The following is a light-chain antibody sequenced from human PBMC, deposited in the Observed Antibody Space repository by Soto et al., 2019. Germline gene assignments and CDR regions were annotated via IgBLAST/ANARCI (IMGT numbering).Light chain of an antibody. CDR1: QCIKKS. J-gene: IGKJ3*01. Sequence: DIQMTQSPTSLSASVGDRVTITCRASQCIKKSVAWYQQKPGKAPKLLIYAAYTLQSGVPSRFSVSGSGTDVTLTITSLQPEGVATYSCQKYSSVPVFGPGTKVEIK. CDR2: AAY. CDR3: QKYSSVPV. V-gene: IGKV1-27*01.